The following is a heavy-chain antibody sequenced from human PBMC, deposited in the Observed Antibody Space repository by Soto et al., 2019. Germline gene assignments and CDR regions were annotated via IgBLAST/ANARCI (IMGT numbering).Heavy chain of an antibody. J-gene: IGHJ6*02. CDR3: AKDIRQPTTFYYYGMDV. D-gene: IGHD1-1*01. Sequence: GGSLRLSCAASGLTFDDYTMHWVRQAPGKGLEWVPLISWDGGSTYYADSVKGRFTISRDNSKNSLYLQMNSLRTEDTALYYCAKDIRQPTTFYYYGMDVWGQGTTVTVSS. V-gene: IGHV3-43*01. CDR2: ISWDGGST. CDR1: GLTFDDYT.